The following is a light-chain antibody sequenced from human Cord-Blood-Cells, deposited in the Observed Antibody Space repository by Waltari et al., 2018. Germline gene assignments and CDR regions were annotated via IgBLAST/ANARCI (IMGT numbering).Light chain of an antibody. V-gene: IGKV4-1*01. J-gene: IGKJ1*01. Sequence: DIVMTQSPDSLAGSLGERATIHCKSRQSVLYSSNNKNYLAWYQQKPGQPPKLLIYWASTRESGVPDRFSGSGSGTDFTLTISSLQAEDVAVYYCQQYYSTPPTFGQGTKVEIK. CDR1: QSVLYSSNNKNY. CDR3: QQYYSTPPT. CDR2: WAS.